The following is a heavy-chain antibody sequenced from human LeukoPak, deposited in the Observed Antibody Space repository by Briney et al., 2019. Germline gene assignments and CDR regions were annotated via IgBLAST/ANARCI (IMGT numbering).Heavy chain of an antibody. Sequence: WGSVSLSCAASGFTFSSYAMRWVRQAPGKGLEWVSAISDSGGSTYYGDSVKGRFTISRDNSKNTLYLQMNSLRAEDTAVYYCAKDSSGNYGLNDYWGQGALVTVSS. D-gene: IGHD4-11*01. CDR2: ISDSGGST. V-gene: IGHV3-23*01. CDR3: AKDSSGNYGLNDY. CDR1: GFTFSSYA. J-gene: IGHJ4*02.